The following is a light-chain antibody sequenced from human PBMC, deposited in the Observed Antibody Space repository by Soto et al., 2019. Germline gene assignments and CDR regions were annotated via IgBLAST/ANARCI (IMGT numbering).Light chain of an antibody. CDR3: QEYHSPPFT. CDR2: GAS. Sequence: DIQMTQSPSSLSASVGDTVTITCRASQGISSSLAWYQQKAGKGPDLLIYGASTLQSGVPSHFSGSGSGTDFTLTISSLQPEDVATYYCQEYHSPPFTFGPGTKVEMK. V-gene: IGKV1-27*01. CDR1: QGISSS. J-gene: IGKJ3*01.